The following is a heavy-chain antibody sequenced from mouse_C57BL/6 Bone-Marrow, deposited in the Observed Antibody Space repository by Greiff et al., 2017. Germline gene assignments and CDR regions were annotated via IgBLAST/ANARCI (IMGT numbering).Heavy chain of an antibody. D-gene: IGHD1-1*01. V-gene: IGHV8-8*01. CDR3: ARVTYYYDSSRFDY. Sequence: QVTLKESGPGILQPSQTLSLTCSFSGFSLSTFGMGVGWIRQPSGKGLEWLAHIWWDDDKYYKPALKSRLTISKDTSKNQVFLKIANEDTADTATYYWARVTYYYDSSRFDYWGQGTTLTVSS. CDR1: GFSLSTFGMG. CDR2: IWWDDDK. J-gene: IGHJ2*01.